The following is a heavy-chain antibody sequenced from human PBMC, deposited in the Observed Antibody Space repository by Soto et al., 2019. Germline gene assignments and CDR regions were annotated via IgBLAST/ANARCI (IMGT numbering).Heavy chain of an antibody. CDR1: GFTFTTYT. D-gene: IGHD6-13*01. J-gene: IGHJ4*02. CDR2: ISGSGGHT. CDR3: AKDGSYSSSWPYYFDH. Sequence: EVQLLESGGGLVQPGGSLRLSCAASGFTFTTYTMSWLRQAPGKGLEWVSSISGSGGHTYYADSVKSRPIVSRDNSKNTLYLQMNSLRAEDTAVYYCAKDGSYSSSWPYYFDHWGQGTLVTVSS. V-gene: IGHV3-23*01.